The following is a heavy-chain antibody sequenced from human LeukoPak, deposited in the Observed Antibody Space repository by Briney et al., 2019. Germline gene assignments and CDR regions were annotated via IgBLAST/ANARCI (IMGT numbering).Heavy chain of an antibody. CDR2: IIPIFGTA. J-gene: IGHJ4*02. CDR1: GGTFSSYA. V-gene: IGHV1-69*13. Sequence: EASVKVSCKASGGTFSSYAISWVRQAPGQGLEWMGGIIPIFGTANYAQKFQGRVTITADESTSTAYMELSSLRSEDTAVYYCARGRTSRDGYNYVPHYYFDYWGQGTLVTVSS. D-gene: IGHD5-24*01. CDR3: ARGRTSRDGYNYVPHYYFDY.